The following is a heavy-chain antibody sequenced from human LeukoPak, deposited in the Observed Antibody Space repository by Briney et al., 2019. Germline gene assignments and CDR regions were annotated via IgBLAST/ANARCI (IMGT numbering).Heavy chain of an antibody. CDR3: ARVNSSGWYSIDY. V-gene: IGHV3-53*01. CDR1: GFTVSHNF. J-gene: IGHJ4*02. D-gene: IGHD6-19*01. Sequence: PGGSLRLSCAASGFTVSHNFITWVRQAPGKGLEWVSVLYSGDSTYYPDSVKGRFTISRDNSENTLYLQMNRLRAEDTAVYYCARVNSSGWYSIDYWGQGTLVTVSS. CDR2: LYSGDST.